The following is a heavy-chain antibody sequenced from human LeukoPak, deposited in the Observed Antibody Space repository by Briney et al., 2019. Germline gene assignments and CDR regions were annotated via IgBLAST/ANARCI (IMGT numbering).Heavy chain of an antibody. CDR1: GYTFTSYG. V-gene: IGHV1-18*01. D-gene: IGHD3-3*01. Sequence: GASVKVSCKASGYTFTSYGISWVRQAPGQGLEWMGWISAYNGNTNYAQKLQGRVTMTTDTSTSTAYMELRSLRSDDTAVYYCARAGYYDFWSGGPYYYYYMDVWGKGTTVTVSS. CDR2: ISAYNGNT. CDR3: ARAGYYDFWSGGPYYYYYMDV. J-gene: IGHJ6*03.